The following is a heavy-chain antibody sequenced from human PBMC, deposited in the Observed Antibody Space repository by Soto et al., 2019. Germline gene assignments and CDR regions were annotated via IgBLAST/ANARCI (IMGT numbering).Heavy chain of an antibody. V-gene: IGHV1-8*01. Sequence: ASVKVSCKASGYTFTSYDINWVRQATGQGLEWMGWMNPNSGNTGYAQKFQGRVTMTRNTSISTAYMELSSLRSEDTAVYYCARGLNFHYHYYGMDVWGQGTTVTVSS. CDR3: ARGLNFHYHYYGMDV. CDR1: GYTFTSYD. J-gene: IGHJ6*02. CDR2: MNPNSGNT.